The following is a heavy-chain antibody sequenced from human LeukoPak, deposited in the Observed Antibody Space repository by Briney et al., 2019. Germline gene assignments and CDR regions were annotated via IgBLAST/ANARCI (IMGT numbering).Heavy chain of an antibody. Sequence: PLASVKVSCKASGYTFTRCGISWVRQAPGQGLQWLGWISASNGNTNYAQKFRDRVTMSTDTSTGTAYLDVRSLTSDDTAVYYCARDHSNWNYAPDFWGQGTLVIVSS. CDR1: GYTFTRCG. CDR2: ISASNGNT. CDR3: ARDHSNWNYAPDF. J-gene: IGHJ4*02. V-gene: IGHV1-18*01. D-gene: IGHD1-7*01.